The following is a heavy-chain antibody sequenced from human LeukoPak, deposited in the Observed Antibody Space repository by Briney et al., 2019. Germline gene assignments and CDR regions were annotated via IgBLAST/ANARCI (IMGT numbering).Heavy chain of an antibody. Sequence: PSETLSLTCTVSGGSISSVNYYWSWIRQPPGKGLEWTGYIYYSGSTYYNPSLKSRVTISVDTSKNQFSLQLTSVTAADTAVYYCAREGGYCGGDGCYSIDFWGQGTMVTVSS. CDR3: AREGGYCGGDGCYSIDF. V-gene: IGHV4-30-4*01. CDR2: IYYSGST. D-gene: IGHD2-15*01. CDR1: GGSISSVNYY. J-gene: IGHJ3*01.